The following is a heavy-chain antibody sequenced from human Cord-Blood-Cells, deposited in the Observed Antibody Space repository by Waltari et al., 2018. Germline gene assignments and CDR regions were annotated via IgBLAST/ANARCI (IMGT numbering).Heavy chain of an antibody. D-gene: IGHD3-10*01. V-gene: IGHV1-69*01. CDR2: IGHTDETA. J-gene: IGHJ4*02. CDR1: GGSFSSYA. Sequence: QVQLVQSGAEVKKPGFSVKVSCKASGGSFSSYAISWVRQDPGQGHEWLGGIGHTDETANYGQKVQGRVTITADECTSTGCMERSSMGSENSAVYCCERGKHLDGSGSYYNDYWGQGTLVTVS. CDR3: ERGKHLDGSGSYYNDY.